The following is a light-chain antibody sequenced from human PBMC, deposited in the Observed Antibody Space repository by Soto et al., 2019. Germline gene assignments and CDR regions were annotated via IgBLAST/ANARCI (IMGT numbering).Light chain of an antibody. J-gene: IGKJ1*01. CDR1: QTISSW. CDR3: QHYNSYSEA. V-gene: IGKV1-5*03. Sequence: DLEISQSASTLSGAVGDIVTITCRASQTISSWLAWYQQKPGKAPKLLIYKASTLKSGVPSRFSGSGSGTEFTLTISSLQPDDFANYYCQHYNSYSEAFGQGTKVDIK. CDR2: KAS.